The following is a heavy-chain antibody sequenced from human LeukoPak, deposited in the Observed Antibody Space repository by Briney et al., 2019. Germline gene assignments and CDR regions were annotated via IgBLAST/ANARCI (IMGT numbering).Heavy chain of an antibody. Sequence: GGSLRLSCAASGFTFSDYYMSWIRQAPGKGLEWVSSISSSGSTIYYADSVKGRFTISRDNAKNSLYLQMNSLRAEDTAVYYCARDGATVLLWFGDLSSSGVYFDYWGQGTLVTVSS. D-gene: IGHD3-10*01. CDR2: ISSSGSTI. V-gene: IGHV3-11*01. CDR1: GFTFSDYY. J-gene: IGHJ4*02. CDR3: ARDGATVLLWFGDLSSSGVYFDY.